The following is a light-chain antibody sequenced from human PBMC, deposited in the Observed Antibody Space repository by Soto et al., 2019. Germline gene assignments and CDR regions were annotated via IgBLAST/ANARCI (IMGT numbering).Light chain of an antibody. Sequence: EIVRTCGPATLSVSHWGMATLSCRASQSISDTLAWYQQKPGQAPGLLIYSASRGATGFPARFSGSGSGTDFTLTISSLQSEDFALYYCQPCNNWRTFGQGTKVDIK. V-gene: IGKV3-15*01. CDR1: QSISDT. J-gene: IGKJ1*01. CDR3: QPCNNWRT. CDR2: SAS.